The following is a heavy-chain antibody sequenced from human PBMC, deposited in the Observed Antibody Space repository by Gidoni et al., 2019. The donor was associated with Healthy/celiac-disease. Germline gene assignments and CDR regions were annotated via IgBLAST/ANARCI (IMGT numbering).Heavy chain of an antibody. CDR2: ISDDGSIK. Sequence: QVQLVESGGGVVQPGRSLRLSCAASGFTFSSYGMHWGRQAQGKGLEWGAVISDDGSIKYYADSAKGRFTISRDNSKNTLYLQMNSLRAEDTAVYYCEKDRFVYGSGSRQPFDYWGQGTLVTVSS. CDR1: GFTFSSYG. D-gene: IGHD3-10*01. V-gene: IGHV3-30*18. J-gene: IGHJ4*02. CDR3: EKDRFVYGSGSRQPFDY.